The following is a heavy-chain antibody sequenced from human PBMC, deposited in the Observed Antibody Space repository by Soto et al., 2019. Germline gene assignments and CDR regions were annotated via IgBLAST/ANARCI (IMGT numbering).Heavy chain of an antibody. D-gene: IGHD3-22*01. CDR3: AVYDSSGKYYFDY. CDR1: GYTFTSYG. V-gene: IGHV1-18*01. Sequence: QVQLVQSGAEVKNPGASVKVSCKASGYTFTSYGISWVRQVPGQGLEWMGWISAYNDIKNYAQKLQDRVTMTTDASTSTAYMELRSLRSDDTAMYYCAVYDSSGKYYFDYWGQGTLVTVSS. CDR2: ISAYNDIK. J-gene: IGHJ4*02.